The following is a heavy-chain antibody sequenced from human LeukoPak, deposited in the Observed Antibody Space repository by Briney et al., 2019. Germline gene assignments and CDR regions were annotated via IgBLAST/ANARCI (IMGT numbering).Heavy chain of an antibody. CDR1: GASISSYY. CDR3: ARAVPSYDYVSDY. CDR2: IYHSGST. Sequence: SETLSLTCTVSGASISSYYWSWIRQPPGKGLEWIGEIYHSGSTNYNPSLKSRVTISVDKSKNQCSLKLSSVTAADTAVHYCARAVPSYDYVSDYWGEGKLVTVSS. D-gene: IGHD3-16*01. V-gene: IGHV4-59*01. J-gene: IGHJ4*02.